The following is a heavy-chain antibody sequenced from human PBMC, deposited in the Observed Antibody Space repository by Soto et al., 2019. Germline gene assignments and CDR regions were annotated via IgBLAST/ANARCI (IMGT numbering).Heavy chain of an antibody. CDR3: ARDADDSSFYSYFAL. CDR2: IWHDASRY. Sequence: QVRLEESGGGVVQPGRSLRLSCVASRFTFSKFGMNWVRQAPGKGLEWVAGIWHDASRYIYPDSMKGRFSNSRDNSKTTVNMEVSSVRAEDTAVYYCARDADDSSFYSYFALWGQGTTVTVSS. D-gene: IGHD3-22*01. CDR1: RFTFSKFG. V-gene: IGHV3-33*01. J-gene: IGHJ6*02.